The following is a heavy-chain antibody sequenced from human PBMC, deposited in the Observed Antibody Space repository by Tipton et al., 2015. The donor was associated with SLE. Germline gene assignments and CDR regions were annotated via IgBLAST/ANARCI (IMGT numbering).Heavy chain of an antibody. CDR3: AANMEGTGTPTG. D-gene: IGHD1-7*01. J-gene: IGHJ4*02. V-gene: IGHV4-4*07. Sequence: TLSLTCTVSGGSIRTDYWSWVRQPAGKGLEWIGRMYSSGSSDYNPSLKSRATISVDTSKNQLSLKLTSVTAADTAVYYCAANMEGTGTPTGWGQGTRVTVSS. CDR2: MYSSGSS. CDR1: GGSIRTDY.